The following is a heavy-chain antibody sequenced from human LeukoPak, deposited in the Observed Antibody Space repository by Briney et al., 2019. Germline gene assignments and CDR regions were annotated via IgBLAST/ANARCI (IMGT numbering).Heavy chain of an antibody. CDR2: ISVSGGST. D-gene: IGHD6-19*01. Sequence: PGGSLRLACAASGFTFSSYAMSWVRQAPGKGLEWVSAISVSGGSTYHADSVKGRFTISRDSSKNTLYLQMNSLRPDDTAVYYCARRSSRDWSYFDYWGQGTLVTISS. CDR3: ARRSSRDWSYFDY. J-gene: IGHJ4*02. CDR1: GFTFSSYA. V-gene: IGHV3-23*01.